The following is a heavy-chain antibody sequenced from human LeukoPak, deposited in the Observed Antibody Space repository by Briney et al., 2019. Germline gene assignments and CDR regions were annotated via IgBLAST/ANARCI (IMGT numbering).Heavy chain of an antibody. CDR3: ASSPSSSSREAFDI. CDR2: IIPIFGTA. CDR1: GGTFSSYA. Sequence: GSSVKVSCKASGGTFSSYAISWVRQAPGQGLERMGGIIPIFGTANYAQKFQGRVTITTDESTSTAYMELSSLRSEDTAVYYCASSPSSSSREAFDIWGQGTMVTVSS. V-gene: IGHV1-69*05. D-gene: IGHD6-6*01. J-gene: IGHJ3*02.